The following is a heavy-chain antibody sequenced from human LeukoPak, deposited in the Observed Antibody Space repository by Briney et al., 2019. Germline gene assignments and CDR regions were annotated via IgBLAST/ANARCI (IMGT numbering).Heavy chain of an antibody. J-gene: IGHJ4*02. D-gene: IGHD3-9*01. CDR3: AREGAYYDILTGYYFDY. CDR2: ISSSSSYI. Sequence: GGSLRLSCAASGFTFSSYSMNWVRQAPGKGLEWVSSISSSSSYIYYADSVKGRFTISRDNAKNSLYLQMNSLRAEDTAVYYCAREGAYYDILTGYYFDYWGQGTLVTVSS. CDR1: GFTFSSYS. V-gene: IGHV3-21*01.